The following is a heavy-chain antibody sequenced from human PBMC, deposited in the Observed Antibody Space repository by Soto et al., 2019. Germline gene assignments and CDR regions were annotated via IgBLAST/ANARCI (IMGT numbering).Heavy chain of an antibody. J-gene: IGHJ3*02. D-gene: IGHD4-17*01. Sequence: SETLSLTCTVSGGSVTSGSYYWSWIRQPPGKGLEWIGNIYYSGSTNYNPSLKSRVTISVDTSKNQFSLKLSSVAAADTAVYYCARKVTTGAFDIWGQGTMVTVSS. CDR3: ARKVTTGAFDI. CDR1: GGSVTSGSYY. V-gene: IGHV4-61*01. CDR2: IYYSGST.